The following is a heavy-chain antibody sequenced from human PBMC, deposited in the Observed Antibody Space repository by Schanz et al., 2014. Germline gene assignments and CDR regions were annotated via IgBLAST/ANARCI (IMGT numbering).Heavy chain of an antibody. V-gene: IGHV3-23*01. J-gene: IGHJ6*02. Sequence: EVQLLDSGGGLVQPGGSLRLSCAASGFTFSTYAMSWVRQAPGKGLEWVSAISGSGGSTYYADSVKGRFTISRDNAKNSLYLQMNSLRAEDTALYYCARDTSYGMDVWGQGTTVTVSS. CDR2: ISGSGGST. CDR1: GFTFSTYA. D-gene: IGHD5-18*01. CDR3: ARDTSYGMDV.